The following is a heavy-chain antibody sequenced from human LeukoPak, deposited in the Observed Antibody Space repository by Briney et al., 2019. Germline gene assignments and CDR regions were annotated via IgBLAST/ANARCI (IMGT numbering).Heavy chain of an antibody. J-gene: IGHJ4*02. V-gene: IGHV3-30*02. D-gene: IGHD5-12*01. Sequence: GGSLRLSCAASGFTFSSYGMHWVRQAPGKGLEWVAFIRYDGSNKYYADSVKARFIISRDNSKNTLYLQMNSLRAEDTAVYYCARGPSGYHNTGGQGTLVTVSS. CDR2: IRYDGSNK. CDR3: ARGPSGYHNT. CDR1: GFTFSSYG.